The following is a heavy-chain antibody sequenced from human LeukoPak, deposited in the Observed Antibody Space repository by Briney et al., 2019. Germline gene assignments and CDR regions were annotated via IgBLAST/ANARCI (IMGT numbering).Heavy chain of an antibody. CDR2: ISGSGGST. CDR3: AKGPYYDSSGYFGY. Sequence: GGSLRLSCAASGFTFSSYGMSWVRQAPGKGLEWVSAISGSGGSTYYADSVKGRFTISRDNSKNTLYLQMNSLRAEDTAVYYCAKGPYYDSSGYFGYWGQGTLVTVSS. D-gene: IGHD3-22*01. J-gene: IGHJ4*02. V-gene: IGHV3-23*01. CDR1: GFTFSSYG.